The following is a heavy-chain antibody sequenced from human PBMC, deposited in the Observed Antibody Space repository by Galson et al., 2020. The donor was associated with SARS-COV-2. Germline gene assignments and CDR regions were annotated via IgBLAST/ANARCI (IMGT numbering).Heavy chain of an antibody. V-gene: IGHV1-18*01. CDR2: ISAHNGNT. Sequence: ASVKVYCKASGYTFADYGISWVRQAPGQGLEWMGWISAHNGNTNYAQNLQDRVSMTTDTSTNTAYMELRSLRSDDTAVYYCARVQTLTIYGVVVGRWFDPWGQGTLVTVSS. J-gene: IGHJ5*02. CDR3: ARVQTLTIYGVVVGRWFDP. CDR1: GYTFADYG. D-gene: IGHD3-3*01.